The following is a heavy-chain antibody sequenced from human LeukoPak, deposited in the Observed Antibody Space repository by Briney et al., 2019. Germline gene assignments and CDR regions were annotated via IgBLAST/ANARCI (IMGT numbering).Heavy chain of an antibody. V-gene: IGHV4-38-2*02. CDR3: GREGPQETGTYYAHDTFEI. D-gene: IGHD1-7*01. CDR1: GYSISSGYY. J-gene: IGHJ3*02. CDR2: VHYSGSS. Sequence: SETLSLTCTVSGYSISSGYYWGWMRQSSGKGLEWIGSVHYSGSSSYFPSLKSRVSIYLDTSKNQVSLKLSSVTAADTAVYYCGREGPQETGTYYAHDTFEIWGQGTTVTVSS.